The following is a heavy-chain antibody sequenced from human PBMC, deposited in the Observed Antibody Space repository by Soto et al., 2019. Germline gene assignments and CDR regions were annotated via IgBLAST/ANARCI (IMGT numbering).Heavy chain of an antibody. CDR1: GDSISSHY. V-gene: IGHV4-59*08. CDR3: ARKHSSSSWDY. D-gene: IGHD6-6*01. J-gene: IGHJ4*02. Sequence: QVQLQESGPGLVKPSETLSLTCTVSGDSISSHYWSWIRQPPGKGLEWIGYIYYSGSPNYNPPLKSRVTISVDTSKNQFSLKLSSVTAADTAVYYCARKHSSSSWDYWGQGTLVTVSS. CDR2: IYYSGSP.